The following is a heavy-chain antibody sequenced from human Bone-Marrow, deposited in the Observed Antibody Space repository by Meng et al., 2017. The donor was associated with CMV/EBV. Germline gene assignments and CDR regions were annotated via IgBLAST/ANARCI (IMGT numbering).Heavy chain of an antibody. Sequence: ETLSLTCTVSGGSISSYYWSWVRQAPGKGLEWVSTIYGDDRNTFYAESVKGRFSVSRDNSMNTLFLQMDSLRAEDTAIYYCARYYDFWGGSANVYFFDSWGQGTLVTVSS. J-gene: IGHJ4*02. CDR1: GGSISSYY. D-gene: IGHD3-3*01. V-gene: IGHV3-23*03. CDR2: IYGDDRNT. CDR3: ARYYDFWGGSANVYFFDS.